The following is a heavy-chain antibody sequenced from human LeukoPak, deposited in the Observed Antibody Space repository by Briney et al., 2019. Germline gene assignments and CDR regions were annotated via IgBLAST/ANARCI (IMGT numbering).Heavy chain of an antibody. CDR1: GFTFSSYA. J-gene: IGHJ4*02. D-gene: IGHD3-10*01. Sequence: GGSLRLSCSASGFTFSSYAMHWVRQAPGKGLEYVSAITADGVDTYYADSVKRRFTISRDNSKNTLYLQMSNLRTDDTAVYYCVKRTAGSGSPPFDYWGQGTLVTVSS. V-gene: IGHV3-64D*06. CDR2: ITADGVDT. CDR3: VKRTAGSGSPPFDY.